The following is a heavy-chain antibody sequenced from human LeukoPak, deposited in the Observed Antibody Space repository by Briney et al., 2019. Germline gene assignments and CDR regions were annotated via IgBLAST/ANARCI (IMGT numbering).Heavy chain of an antibody. D-gene: IGHD3-16*01. CDR2: INHSGST. CDR3: AGASYYDYAWGSPLFDY. V-gene: IGHV4-34*01. Sequence: PSETLSLTCAVYGGSFSGYYWSWIRQPPGKGLEWIGEINHSGSTNYNPPLKSRVTISVDTSKNQFSLKLSSVTAADTAVYYCAGASYYDYAWGSPLFDYWGQGTLVTVSS. J-gene: IGHJ4*02. CDR1: GGSFSGYY.